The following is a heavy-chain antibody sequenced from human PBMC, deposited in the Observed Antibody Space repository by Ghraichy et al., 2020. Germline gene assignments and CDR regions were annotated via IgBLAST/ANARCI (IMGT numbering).Heavy chain of an antibody. Sequence: GGSLRLSCAASGFTFSSYAMSWVRQAPGKGLEWVSNISGSGIGTYYADSVKGRFTISRDNSKNTVSLQMNSLKAEDTAVYYCAKTRKSAYNSVNNWGQGTLVTVSS. V-gene: IGHV3-23*01. D-gene: IGHD5-24*01. CDR2: ISGSGIGT. CDR1: GFTFSSYA. CDR3: AKTRKSAYNSVNN. J-gene: IGHJ4*02.